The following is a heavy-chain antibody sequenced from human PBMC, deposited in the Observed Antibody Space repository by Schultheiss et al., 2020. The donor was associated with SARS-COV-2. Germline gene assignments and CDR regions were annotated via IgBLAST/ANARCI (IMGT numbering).Heavy chain of an antibody. CDR2: ISGSGGST. Sequence: GGSLRLSCAASGFTFSSYAMSWVRQAPGKGLEWVSAISGSGGSTYYADSVKGRFTISRDNAKNSLYLQMNSLRAEDTAVYYCARTAAYSYGYYYYYYYMDVWGKGTTVTVSS. V-gene: IGHV3-23*01. CDR1: GFTFSSYA. J-gene: IGHJ6*03. CDR3: ARTAAYSYGYYYYYYYMDV. D-gene: IGHD5-18*01.